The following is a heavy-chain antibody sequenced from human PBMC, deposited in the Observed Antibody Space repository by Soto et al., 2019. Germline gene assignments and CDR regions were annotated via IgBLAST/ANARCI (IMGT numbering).Heavy chain of an antibody. D-gene: IGHD6-13*01. CDR2: IKSKTDGGTT. J-gene: IGHJ4*02. Sequence: EVQLVESGGGLVKPGGSLRLSCAASGFTFSNAWMNWVRQAPGKGLEWVGRIKSKTDGGTTDYAAPVKGRFTISRDDSKNTMYLQMNSLKTEDTAVYYCTTGVAAAGTGGSDYWGQGTLVTVSS. V-gene: IGHV3-15*07. CDR3: TTGVAAAGTGGSDY. CDR1: GFTFSNAW.